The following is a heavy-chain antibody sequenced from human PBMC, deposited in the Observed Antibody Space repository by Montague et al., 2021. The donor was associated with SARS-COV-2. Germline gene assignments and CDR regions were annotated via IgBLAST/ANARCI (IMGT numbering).Heavy chain of an antibody. CDR1: GFSLSTSGMC. Sequence: PALVKPTQTLTLTCTFSGFSLSTSGMCVSWIRQPPGKALEWLARXDWDDDKYYSTSLKTRLTISKATPKNQVVLTMTNMDPVDTATYYCARRTYDILTGYGYGMDVWGQGTTVTVSS. D-gene: IGHD3-9*01. CDR2: XDWDDDK. J-gene: IGHJ6*02. CDR3: ARRTYDILTGYGYGMDV. V-gene: IGHV2-70*11.